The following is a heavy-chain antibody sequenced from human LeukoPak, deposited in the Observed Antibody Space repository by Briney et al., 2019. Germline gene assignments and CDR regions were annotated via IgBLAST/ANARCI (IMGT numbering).Heavy chain of an antibody. J-gene: IGHJ4*02. D-gene: IGHD2-21*02. CDR1: GYSFSNYW. CDR3: AIPPGYCGNDCSFDH. V-gene: IGHV5-51*01. CDR2: IYPGDYET. Sequence: GESLQISCEGSGYSFSNYWIGWVRQMPGKGLEWMGIIYPGDYETRYSPSFQGLVTISVDKSISTAYLQWSSLKASDTAMYYCAIPPGYCGNDCSFDHWGQGTLVTVSS.